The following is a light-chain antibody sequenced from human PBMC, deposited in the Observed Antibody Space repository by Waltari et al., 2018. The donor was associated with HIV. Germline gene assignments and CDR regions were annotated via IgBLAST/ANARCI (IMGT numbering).Light chain of an antibody. CDR3: AVWDDRLSGRL. V-gene: IGLV1-47*01. CDR1: PSNVRNNY. J-gene: IGLJ2*01. Sequence: QSVLAQPRSVSGTPGQTVNISCSGSPSNVRNNYVYWYQQVTGVAPKLLIYRNNQRPSGVPDRFSGSKSGTSASLAISGLRTEDEAEYYCAVWDDRLSGRLFGGGTKVTVL. CDR2: RNN.